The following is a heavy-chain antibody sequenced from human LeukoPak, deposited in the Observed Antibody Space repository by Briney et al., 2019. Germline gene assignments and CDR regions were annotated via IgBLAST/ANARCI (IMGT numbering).Heavy chain of an antibody. D-gene: IGHD2-21*02. J-gene: IGHJ4*02. CDR2: LSTSGAGT. CDR1: GFTFNNYA. Sequence: GGSLRLSCAASGFTFNNYAMNWVRQAPGKGLEWVSGLSTSGAGTYYADSVKGRFTISRDSPKKTLYLHMNSLRAEDTAVYYCAKDRGAIVVVTEFDYWGQGTLVTVSS. CDR3: AKDRGAIVVVTEFDY. V-gene: IGHV3-23*01.